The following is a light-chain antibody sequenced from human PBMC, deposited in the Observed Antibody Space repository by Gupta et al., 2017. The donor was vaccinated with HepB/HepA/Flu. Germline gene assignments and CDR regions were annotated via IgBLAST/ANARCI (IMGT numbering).Light chain of an antibody. V-gene: IGLV3-19*01. CDR1: SLRRYY. Sequence: SSELTHDPAVSVALGQTVRITCQGDSLRRYYASWYQQKPGQAPVLVIYGKNNRPSGIPDRFSGPSSGNTASLTITGAQAEDEADYYCNSRDSSGNHVVFGGGTKLTVL. J-gene: IGLJ2*01. CDR3: NSRDSSGNHVV. CDR2: GKN.